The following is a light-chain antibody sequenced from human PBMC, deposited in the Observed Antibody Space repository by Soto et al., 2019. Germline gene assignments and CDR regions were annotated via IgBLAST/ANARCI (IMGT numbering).Light chain of an antibody. CDR1: QSVTNSY. J-gene: IGKJ1*01. CDR3: QQYSASPRT. CDR2: GAS. V-gene: IGKV3-20*01. Sequence: EIGLTQSPGTLSLSPGEGATLSCRASQSVTNSYLAWYQQRPGQAPRLLIYGASLRATGIPDRFSGSGSGTDFTLTIGRLEPEDFAVYYCQQYSASPRTFGPGTKVEIK.